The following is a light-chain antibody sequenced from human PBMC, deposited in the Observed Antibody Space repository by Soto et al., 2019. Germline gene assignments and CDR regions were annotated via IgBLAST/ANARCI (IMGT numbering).Light chain of an antibody. Sequence: SYELTQPPSVSVSPGQTARITCSGDALPKQYAYWYQQRPGQAPVVVIYKDSHRPSGIPERFSGSSSGTTVTLTISGVQAEDEADYYCQSADPITNVVFGGGTKLTVL. CDR3: QSADPITNVV. CDR1: ALPKQY. CDR2: KDS. V-gene: IGLV3-25*03. J-gene: IGLJ2*01.